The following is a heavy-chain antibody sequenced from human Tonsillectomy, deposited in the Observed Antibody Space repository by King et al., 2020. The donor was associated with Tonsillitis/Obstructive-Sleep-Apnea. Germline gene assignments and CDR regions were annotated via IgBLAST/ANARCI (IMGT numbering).Heavy chain of an antibody. Sequence: LQLQESTPGLVKTSETLSLTCTVSGGSISSRSNYWGWIRQPPGKGLEWIGSFYYTGSTYYNPSLKSRVTISVDTSKNQFSLKLSSVTAADTAVYYCASAIFGEVIILDAVDIWGQGTMVSVSS. CDR3: ASAIFGEVIILDAVDI. D-gene: IGHD3-3*01. V-gene: IGHV4-39*01. CDR1: GGSISSRSNY. CDR2: FYYTGST. J-gene: IGHJ3*02.